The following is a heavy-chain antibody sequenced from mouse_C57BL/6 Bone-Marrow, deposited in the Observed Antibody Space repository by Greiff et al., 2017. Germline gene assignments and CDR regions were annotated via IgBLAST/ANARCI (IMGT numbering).Heavy chain of an antibody. Sequence: QVQLKESGAELAKPGASVKLSCKASGYTFTSYWMHWVKQRPGKGLEWIGYINPSSGYTKYNQKFKDKATLTADKSSSTAYMQLSSLTYEDSAVYDCARRELDWFAYWGQGTLVTVSA. D-gene: IGHD1-3*01. V-gene: IGHV1-7*01. J-gene: IGHJ3*01. CDR2: INPSSGYT. CDR1: GYTFTSYW. CDR3: ARRELDWFAY.